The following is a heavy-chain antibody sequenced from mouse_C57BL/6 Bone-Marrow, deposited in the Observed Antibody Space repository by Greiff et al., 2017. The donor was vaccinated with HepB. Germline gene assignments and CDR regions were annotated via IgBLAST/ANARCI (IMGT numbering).Heavy chain of an antibody. J-gene: IGHJ4*01. Sequence: VQLQQPGAELVKPGASVKMSCKASGYTFTSYWITWVKQRPGQGLEWIGDIYPGSGSTNYNEKFKSKATLTVDPSSSTAYMQLSSLTSEDSAVYYCAREGIYYCNYDYAMDYWGQGTSVTVSS. CDR3: AREGIYYCNYDYAMDY. CDR1: GYTFTSYW. D-gene: IGHD2-1*01. V-gene: IGHV1-55*01. CDR2: IYPGSGST.